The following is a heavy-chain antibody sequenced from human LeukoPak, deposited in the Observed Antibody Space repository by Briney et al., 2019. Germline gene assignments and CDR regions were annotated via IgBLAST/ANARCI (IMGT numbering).Heavy chain of an antibody. CDR2: IWYDGSNK. Sequence: GRSLGLSCAASGFTFSSYGMHWVRQAPGKGLEWVAVIWYDGSNKYYADSVKGRFTISRDNAKNSLYLQMNSLRAEDTAVYYCARDSRYYYDSSGYYSIDYYGMDVWGQGTTVTVSS. CDR1: GFTFSSYG. CDR3: ARDSRYYYDSSGYYSIDYYGMDV. J-gene: IGHJ6*02. D-gene: IGHD3-22*01. V-gene: IGHV3-33*01.